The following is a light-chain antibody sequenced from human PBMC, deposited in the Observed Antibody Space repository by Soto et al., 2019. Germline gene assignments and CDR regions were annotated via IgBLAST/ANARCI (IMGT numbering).Light chain of an antibody. CDR3: SSYTSSSTPYVV. J-gene: IGLJ2*01. V-gene: IGLV2-14*01. CDR1: SSDVGGYNC. Sequence: QSALTQPASVSGSPGQSITISCTGTSSDVGGYNCVSWYQQHPDKAPKLMIYEVSNRPSGVSNRFSGSKSGNTASLTISGLQAEDEADYYCSSYTSSSTPYVVFGGGTKLTVL. CDR2: EVS.